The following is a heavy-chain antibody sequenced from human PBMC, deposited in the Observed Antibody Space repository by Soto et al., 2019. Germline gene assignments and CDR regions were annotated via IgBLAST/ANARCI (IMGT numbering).Heavy chain of an antibody. CDR1: GDSVSSSSVA. CDR2: TYYRSRWYS. Sequence: SQTLSLTCVISGDSVSSSSVAWNWVRQSPSRGLEWLGRTYYRSRWYSDFAVSVRGRIVINTDTSKNQFSLQLNSVTPEDTAVYFCARSEEDSDYYYYGLDVWGQGTTVTVSS. V-gene: IGHV6-1*01. CDR3: ARSEEDSDYYYYGLDV. J-gene: IGHJ6*02. D-gene: IGHD2-15*01.